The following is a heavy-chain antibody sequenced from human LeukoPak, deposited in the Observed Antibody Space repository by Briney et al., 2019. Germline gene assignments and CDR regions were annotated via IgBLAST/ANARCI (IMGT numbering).Heavy chain of an antibody. CDR3: ARGGTTVTPGLLWFDP. J-gene: IGHJ5*02. D-gene: IGHD4-17*01. CDR1: GGYISSSSYY. CDR2: IYYSGST. Sequence: SETLSLTCTVSGGYISSSSYYWAWIRQPPGKGLEWIGSIYYSGSTFYYPSLKSRITISVDTSKNQFSLKLSSVTAADTAVYYCARGGTTVTPGLLWFDPWGQGTLVTVSS. V-gene: IGHV4-39*07.